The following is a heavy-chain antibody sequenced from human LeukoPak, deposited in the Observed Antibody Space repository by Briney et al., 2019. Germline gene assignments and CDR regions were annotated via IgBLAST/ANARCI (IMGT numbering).Heavy chain of an antibody. J-gene: IGHJ5*02. D-gene: IGHD2-15*01. CDR1: GGTFSSYA. CDR3: ARDRRAGYCSGGSCYDRDNWFDP. CDR2: IIPILGIA. V-gene: IGHV1-69*04. Sequence: SVKVSCKASGGTFSSYAISWVRQAPGQGLEWMGRIIPILGIANYAQKFQGRVTITADKSTSTAYMELSSLRSEDTAVYYCARDRRAGYCSGGSCYDRDNWFDPWGQGTLVTVSS.